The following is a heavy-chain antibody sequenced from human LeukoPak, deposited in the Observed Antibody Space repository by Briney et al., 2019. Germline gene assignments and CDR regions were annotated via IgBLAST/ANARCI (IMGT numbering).Heavy chain of an antibody. V-gene: IGHV1-24*01. CDR2: FHPEDGET. Sequence: ASVKVSCMVSGDTLTALSMHWVRQAPGKGLEWMGGFHPEDGETIYAQKSQGRVTMTEDTSTDTAYMELSSLRSDDTAMYYCTTGKIYCSTTSCSDDYWGQGTLVTVSS. CDR3: TTGKIYCSTTSCSDDY. J-gene: IGHJ4*02. D-gene: IGHD2-2*01. CDR1: GDTLTALS.